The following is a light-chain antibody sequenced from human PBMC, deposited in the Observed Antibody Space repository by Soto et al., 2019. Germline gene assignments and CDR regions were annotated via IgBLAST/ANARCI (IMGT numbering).Light chain of an antibody. V-gene: IGKV3-20*01. Sequence: EIVLTQSPGTLSLSPGERATLSCRASQRFSNNYLAWYQQKPGQAPRLLIYGASNRATGIPDRFGGSGSGTDFTLTISRLEPEDFAVYYCQQYGSSGTFGQGTKVDIK. CDR1: QRFSNNY. CDR2: GAS. J-gene: IGKJ1*01. CDR3: QQYGSSGT.